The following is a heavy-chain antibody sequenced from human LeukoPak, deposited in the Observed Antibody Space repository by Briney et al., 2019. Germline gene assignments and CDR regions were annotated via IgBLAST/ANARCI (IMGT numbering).Heavy chain of an antibody. V-gene: IGHV4-38-2*02. CDR2: IYHSGST. CDR1: GYSISSGYY. CDR3: ALTGYYYDSSGYNRGDYYYYYYMDV. D-gene: IGHD3-22*01. Sequence: PSETLSLTCTVSGYSISSGYYWGWIRQPPGKGLEWIGSIYHSGSTYYNPSLKSRVTISVDTSKNQFSLKLSSVTAADTAVYYCALTGYYYDSSGYNRGDYYYYYYMDVWGKGTTVTVSS. J-gene: IGHJ6*03.